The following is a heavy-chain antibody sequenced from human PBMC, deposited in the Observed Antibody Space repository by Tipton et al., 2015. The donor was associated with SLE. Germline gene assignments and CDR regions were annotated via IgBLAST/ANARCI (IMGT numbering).Heavy chain of an antibody. D-gene: IGHD2-15*01. CDR3: ATVNCSLGGCILDS. V-gene: IGHV4-59*01. Sequence: TLSLTCTVSGGSFRSYYWSWIRQPPGKGLEWIAYIYYSGSTNYNPSLKSRVTISVDPSKNQFSLKLSSVTAADTAVYYCATVNCSLGGCILDSWGRGTLVTVSS. CDR2: IYYSGST. CDR1: GGSFRSYY. J-gene: IGHJ4*02.